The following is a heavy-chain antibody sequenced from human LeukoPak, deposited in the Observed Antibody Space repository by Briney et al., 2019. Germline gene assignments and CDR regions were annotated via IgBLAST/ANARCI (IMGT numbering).Heavy chain of an antibody. CDR1: GYTFTSYG. D-gene: IGHD3-16*02. CDR3: ARDNLRGVIGDPFDY. V-gene: IGHV1-18*04. Sequence: GASVKVSCKASGYTFTSYGISWVRQAPGQGLEWMGWLSAYNGNTNYAQKLQSRVTMTTDTSTSTAYMELRSLRSDDTAVYYCARDNLRGVIGDPFDYWGQGTLVTVSS. CDR2: LSAYNGNT. J-gene: IGHJ4*02.